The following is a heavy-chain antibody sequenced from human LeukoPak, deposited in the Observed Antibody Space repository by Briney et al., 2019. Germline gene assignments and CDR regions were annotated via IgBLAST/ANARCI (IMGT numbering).Heavy chain of an antibody. Sequence: GGSLRLSCAASGFTVSSNYMSWVRQAPGKGLEWVSVTYSGGSTYYADSVKGRFTISRDNSKNTLYLQMNSLRAEDTAVYYCARMGDYYYYYGMDVWGQGTTVTVSS. J-gene: IGHJ6*02. CDR1: GFTVSSNY. V-gene: IGHV3-53*01. D-gene: IGHD3-16*01. CDR3: ARMGDYYYYYGMDV. CDR2: TYSGGST.